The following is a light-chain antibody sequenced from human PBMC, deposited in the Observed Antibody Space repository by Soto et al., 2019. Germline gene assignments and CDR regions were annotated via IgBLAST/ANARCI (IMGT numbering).Light chain of an antibody. CDR1: QSVSSSY. CDR3: QQYRSSPPIT. V-gene: IGKV3-20*01. Sequence: EIVLTQSPGTLSLSPGERATLSCRASQSVSSSYLAWYQQKPGQAPRLLIYGASSRATGIPDRFSGSGSGTDFTITISRLEPEDFAVYYCQQYRSSPPITFGQGTRLEMK. J-gene: IGKJ5*01. CDR2: GAS.